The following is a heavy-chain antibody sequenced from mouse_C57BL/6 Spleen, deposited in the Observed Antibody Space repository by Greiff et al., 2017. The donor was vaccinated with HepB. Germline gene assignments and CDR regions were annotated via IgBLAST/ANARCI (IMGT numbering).Heavy chain of an antibody. D-gene: IGHD2-2*01. Sequence: QVQLQQSGAELVRPGASVTLSCKASGYTFTDYEMHWVKQTPVHGLEWIRAIDPETGGTAYNQKFKGKAILTADKSSSTAYMELRSLTSEDSAVYYCTRGYDGGPGFAYWGQGTLVTVSA. CDR2: IDPETGGT. V-gene: IGHV1-15*01. J-gene: IGHJ3*01. CDR3: TRGYDGGPGFAY. CDR1: GYTFTDYE.